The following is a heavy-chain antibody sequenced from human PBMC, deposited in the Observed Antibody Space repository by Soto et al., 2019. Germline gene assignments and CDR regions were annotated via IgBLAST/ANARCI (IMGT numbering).Heavy chain of an antibody. Sequence: GASVKVSCKVSGYTFTGYYMHWVRQAPGQGLEWMGWINPNSGGTNYAQKFQGWVTMTRDTSISTAYMELSRLRSDDTAVYYCTRASTVAGGSSKSLPNNYWGQGTLVTVSS. D-gene: IGHD6-19*01. J-gene: IGHJ4*02. V-gene: IGHV1-2*04. CDR2: INPNSGGT. CDR3: TRASTVAGGSSKSLPNNY. CDR1: GYTFTGYY.